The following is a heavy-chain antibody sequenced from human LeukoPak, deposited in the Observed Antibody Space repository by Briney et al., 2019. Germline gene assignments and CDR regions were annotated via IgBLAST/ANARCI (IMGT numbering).Heavy chain of an antibody. CDR1: GFTFTSYW. J-gene: IGHJ4*02. V-gene: IGHV3-7*01. CDR2: LNQDGSAK. D-gene: IGHD7-27*01. CDR3: ATGWGSGPLRVYDY. Sequence: GGSLRLSCAASGFTFTSYWMSWVRQAPGKGLEWVANLNQDGSAKYYVDSVKGRFTISRDNAKNSLYLQMNSLRAEDTALYYCATGWGSGPLRVYDYWGQGTLVTVSS.